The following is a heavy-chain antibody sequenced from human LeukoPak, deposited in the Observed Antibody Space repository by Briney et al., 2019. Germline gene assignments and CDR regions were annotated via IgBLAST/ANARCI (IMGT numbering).Heavy chain of an antibody. J-gene: IGHJ3*02. D-gene: IGHD4-23*01. CDR3: AREFLRWSNGNALDI. Sequence: GGSLRLSCAASGFTFSSYAMHWVRQAPGKGLEWVAVISYDGSNKYYADSVKGRFTISRDNSKNTLYLQMNSLRAEDTAVYYCAREFLRWSNGNALDIWGQGTMVTVSS. CDR2: ISYDGSNK. CDR1: GFTFSSYA. V-gene: IGHV3-30-3*01.